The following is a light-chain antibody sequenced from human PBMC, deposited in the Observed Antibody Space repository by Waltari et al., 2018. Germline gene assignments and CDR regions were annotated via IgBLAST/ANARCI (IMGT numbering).Light chain of an antibody. CDR1: QGVSGW. J-gene: IGKJ3*01. CDR2: AAS. Sequence: DIQMTQSPSSVSASVGDRVTITCRASQGVSGWLAWYQQKPGDAPKLLIYAASSLQSGAPSRFSGSGSGTDFTLTISSVQPDDFATYYCQQTSAFPLTFGPGTKVDFK. CDR3: QQTSAFPLT. V-gene: IGKV1-12*01.